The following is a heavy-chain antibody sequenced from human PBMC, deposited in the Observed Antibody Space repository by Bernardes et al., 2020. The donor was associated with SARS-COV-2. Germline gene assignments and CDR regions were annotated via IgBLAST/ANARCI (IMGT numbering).Heavy chain of an antibody. CDR2: INPNSGGT. CDR1: GYTFTGYY. V-gene: IGHV1-2*04. J-gene: IGHJ6*02. CDR3: ARENCSGGSCYGMDV. D-gene: IGHD2-15*01. Sequence: ASVKVSCKASGYTFTGYYMHWVRQAPGQGLEWMGWINPNSGGTNYAQKFQGWVTMTRDTSISTAYMELSRLRSDDTAVYYCARENCSGGSCYGMDVWGQGTTVTVSS.